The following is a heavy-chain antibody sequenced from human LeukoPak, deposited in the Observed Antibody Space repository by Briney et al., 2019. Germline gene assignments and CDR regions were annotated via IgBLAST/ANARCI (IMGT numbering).Heavy chain of an antibody. Sequence: GGSLRLSCAASGFTFSNYAMNWVRQAPGKGLEWVSGISGSGGSTYHADSVKGRFTISRDNSKNTLYLQMNSLRAEDTAVYYCGRDRYYYGMDVWGQGTTVTVSS. J-gene: IGHJ6*02. CDR1: GFTFSNYA. V-gene: IGHV3-23*01. D-gene: IGHD3-10*01. CDR2: ISGSGGST. CDR3: GRDRYYYGMDV.